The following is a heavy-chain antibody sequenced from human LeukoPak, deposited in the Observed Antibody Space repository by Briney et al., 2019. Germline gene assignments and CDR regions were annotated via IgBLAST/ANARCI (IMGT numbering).Heavy chain of an antibody. CDR3: ARATRYNWNYFNAFDI. V-gene: IGHV1-69*05. CDR1: GGTFSSYA. CDR2: IIPIFGTA. D-gene: IGHD1-7*01. J-gene: IGHJ3*02. Sequence: SVKVSCKASGGTFSSYAISWVRQAPGQGLEWMGGIIPIFGTANYAQKFQGRVTITTDESTSTAYMELSSPRSEDTAVYYCARATRYNWNYFNAFDIWGQGTMVTVSS.